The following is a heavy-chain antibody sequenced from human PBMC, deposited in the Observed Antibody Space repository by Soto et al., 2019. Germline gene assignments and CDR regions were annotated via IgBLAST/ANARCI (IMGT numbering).Heavy chain of an antibody. Sequence: QVQLVQSRAEVKEPGSSVKVSCKASGGRFTHYSFSWVRQAPGQGLVWTGGIIPIFNTANYAQKFEDRVTITADESTSTAYMELSGLRSDDTAVYFCARGQGQELVQGLDYWGQGTLVTVSS. V-gene: IGHV1-69*01. CDR1: GGRFTHYS. J-gene: IGHJ4*02. CDR3: ARGQGQELVQGLDY. D-gene: IGHD6-13*01. CDR2: IIPIFNTA.